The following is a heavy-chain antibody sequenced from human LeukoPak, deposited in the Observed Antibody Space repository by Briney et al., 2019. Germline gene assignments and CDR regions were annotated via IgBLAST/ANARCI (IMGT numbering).Heavy chain of an antibody. CDR1: GYTFTNYY. CDR3: ARTPVELATDYFDY. V-gene: IGHV1-46*01. J-gene: IGHJ4*02. D-gene: IGHD5-24*01. Sequence: ASVKVSCGASGYTFTNYYMHWVRQAPGQGLEWMGIINPSGGSTSYAQQFQGRVTMTRDTSTSTVYMELSSLRSEDMAVYYCARTPVELATDYFDYWGQGTLVTVSS. CDR2: INPSGGST.